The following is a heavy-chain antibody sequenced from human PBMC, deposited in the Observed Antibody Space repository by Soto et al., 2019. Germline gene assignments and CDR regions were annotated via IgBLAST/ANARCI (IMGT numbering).Heavy chain of an antibody. CDR3: ARLEGLATISYYFDF. D-gene: IGHD3-9*01. J-gene: IGHJ4*02. CDR1: GDSMNSDKYY. Sequence: QLQLQESGPGLVKPSETLSLTCSVSGDSMNSDKYYWGWMRQPPGKGLEWIGSIYFRGNTYYNPSLQTRVTTALDTSKFQFSPKLNSVTAADSAVYFCARLEGLATISYYFDFWGQGALVTVSS. V-gene: IGHV4-39*01. CDR2: IYFRGNT.